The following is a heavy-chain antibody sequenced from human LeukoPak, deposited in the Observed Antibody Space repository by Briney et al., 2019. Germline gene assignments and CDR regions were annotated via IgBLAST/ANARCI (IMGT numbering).Heavy chain of an antibody. CDR3: ARRGLSYYYDSSGYHIDY. Sequence: SETLSLTCGVGGFSITRGYNGGGSRPPPGKGMEWIGNIYHTGSTDYNPSIKSRVTIAGETSKNHFSLQLSSVTAADTAVYYCARRGLSYYYDSSGYHIDYWGQGTLVTVSS. CDR2: IYHTGST. J-gene: IGHJ4*02. CDR1: GFSITRGYN. V-gene: IGHV4-38-2*01. D-gene: IGHD3-22*01.